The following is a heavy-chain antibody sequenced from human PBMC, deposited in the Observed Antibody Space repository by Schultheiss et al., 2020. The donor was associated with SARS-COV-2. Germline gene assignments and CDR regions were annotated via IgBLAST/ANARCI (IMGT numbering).Heavy chain of an antibody. D-gene: IGHD6-13*01. V-gene: IGHV4-39*07. CDR3: AKYLNFVAAGYYFDY. CDR2: IYQSGNT. Sequence: SETLSLTCTVSGGSISSSSYYWGWIRQPPGKGLEWTGTIYQSGNTYYSPSLKSRVAISVDTTKNQFSLKLTSVTAEDTAVYYCAKYLNFVAAGYYFDYWGQGTLVTVSS. CDR1: GGSISSSSYY. J-gene: IGHJ4*02.